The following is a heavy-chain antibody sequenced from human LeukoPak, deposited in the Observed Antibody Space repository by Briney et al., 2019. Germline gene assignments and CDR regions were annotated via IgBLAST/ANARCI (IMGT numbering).Heavy chain of an antibody. Sequence: TSETLSLTCTVSGGSISSSSYYWGWIRQPPGKGLEGIGSIYYSGSTYYNPSLKSRVTISVDTSKNQFSLKLSSVTAADTAVYYCAIGIAAARSGYYFDYWGQGTLVTVSS. CDR3: AIGIAAARSGYYFDY. D-gene: IGHD6-13*01. CDR2: IYYSGST. CDR1: GGSISSSSYY. V-gene: IGHV4-39*07. J-gene: IGHJ4*02.